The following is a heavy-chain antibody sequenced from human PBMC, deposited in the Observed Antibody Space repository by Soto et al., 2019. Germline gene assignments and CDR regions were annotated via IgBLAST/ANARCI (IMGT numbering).Heavy chain of an antibody. CDR3: ARNTGLKTGRLDY. J-gene: IGHJ4*02. Sequence: ASETLSLTXTVPGYSIGSYNWWGWIRQPPGKGLEWIGYIYYTGSTYYNLSLKSRVTLSVDTAKDQFSMTLGSVTAADTVVYYCARNTGLKTGRLDYWGPGILVTVSS. D-gene: IGHD3-9*01. CDR2: IYYTGST. CDR1: GYSIGSYNW. V-gene: IGHV4-28*01.